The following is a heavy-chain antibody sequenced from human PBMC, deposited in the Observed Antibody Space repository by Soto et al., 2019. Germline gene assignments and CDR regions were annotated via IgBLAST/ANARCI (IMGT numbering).Heavy chain of an antibody. J-gene: IGHJ5*02. Sequence: SVKVSCKASGGTFSSYAISWVRQAPGQGLEWMGGIIPIFGTANYAQKFQGRVTITADESTSTAYMELSSLRSEDTAVYYCARARFSWEGTLVAWFDPWGQGTLVTVSS. CDR2: IIPIFGTA. D-gene: IGHD1-26*01. CDR3: ARARFSWEGTLVAWFDP. CDR1: GGTFSSYA. V-gene: IGHV1-69*13.